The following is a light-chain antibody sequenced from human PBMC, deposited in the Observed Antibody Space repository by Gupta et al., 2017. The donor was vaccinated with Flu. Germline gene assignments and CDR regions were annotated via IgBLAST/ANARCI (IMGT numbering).Light chain of an antibody. CDR2: DAS. Sequence: PPSLSASVGDRVTITCQASQDISNYLNWYQQKPGKAPKLLIYDASRLETGVPPRCSGSGSGTDFTLTISSLQPEDIATYYCQQEHSLPLTFGGGTKVEIK. V-gene: IGKV1-33*01. CDR3: QQEHSLPLT. CDR1: QDISNY. J-gene: IGKJ4*01.